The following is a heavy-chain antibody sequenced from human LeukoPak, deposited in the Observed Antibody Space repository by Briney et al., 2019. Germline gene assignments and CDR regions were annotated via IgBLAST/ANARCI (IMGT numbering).Heavy chain of an antibody. CDR1: GGSISSYY. J-gene: IGHJ4*02. CDR2: IYTSGST. Sequence: SETLSLTCTVSGGSISSYYWSWIRQPPGKGLEWIGYIYTSGSTNYNPSLKSRVTISVDTSKNQFSLRLSSVTAADTAVYYCARRIAVGVWYYFDYWGQGTLVTVSS. V-gene: IGHV4-4*09. CDR3: ARRIAVGVWYYFDY. D-gene: IGHD6-19*01.